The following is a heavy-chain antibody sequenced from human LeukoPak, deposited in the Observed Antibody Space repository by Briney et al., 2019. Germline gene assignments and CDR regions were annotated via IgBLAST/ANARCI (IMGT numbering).Heavy chain of an antibody. V-gene: IGHV3-21*01. D-gene: IGHD5-18*01. CDR2: ISSSSSYI. CDR3: ARDPQHMVTVAFDI. Sequence: PGGSLRLSCAASGFTFSSYSMNWVRQAPGKGLEWVSSISSSSSYIYYADSVKGRFTISRDNAKNSLYLQMNSLRAEDTAVYYCARDPQHMVTVAFDIWGQGTMVTVSS. J-gene: IGHJ3*02. CDR1: GFTFSSYS.